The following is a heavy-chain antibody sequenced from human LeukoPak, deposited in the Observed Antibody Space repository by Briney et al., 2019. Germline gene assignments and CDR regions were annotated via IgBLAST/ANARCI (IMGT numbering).Heavy chain of an antibody. Sequence: GGSLRLSCAASGFTFSSYAMHWVRQAPGKGLEWVAVISYDGSNKYYADSVKGRLTISRDNSKNTLYLQMNSLRAEDTAVYYCARYSGYDLGAAFDYWGQGTLVTVSS. J-gene: IGHJ4*02. CDR2: ISYDGSNK. CDR1: GFTFSSYA. V-gene: IGHV3-30*04. CDR3: ARYSGYDLGAAFDY. D-gene: IGHD5-12*01.